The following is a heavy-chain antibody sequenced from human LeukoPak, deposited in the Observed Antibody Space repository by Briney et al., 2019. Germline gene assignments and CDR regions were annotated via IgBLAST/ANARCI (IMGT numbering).Heavy chain of an antibody. CDR3: ARDGFDY. CDR2: ISYDGSNK. Sequence: GGSLRLSCAASGFTFSSYAMHWVRQAPGKGLEWVAVISYDGSNKYCADSVKGRFTISRDNSKNTLYLQMNSLRAEDTAVYYCARDGFDYWGQGTLVTASS. CDR1: GFTFSSYA. J-gene: IGHJ4*02. V-gene: IGHV3-30-3*01.